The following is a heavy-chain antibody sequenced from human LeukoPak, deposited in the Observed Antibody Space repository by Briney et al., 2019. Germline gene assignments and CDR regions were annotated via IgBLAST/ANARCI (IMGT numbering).Heavy chain of an antibody. CDR2: ISAYNGNT. CDR1: GYTSTSYG. J-gene: IGHJ3*02. V-gene: IGHV1-18*01. D-gene: IGHD3-10*01. Sequence: ASVKVSCRASGYTSTSYGISWVRQAPGQGLEWMGWISAYNGNTNYAQKLQGRVTMTTDTSTSTAYTELKTLRSDDTAVYYCATGSEDAFDIWGQGTMVTVSS. CDR3: ATGSEDAFDI.